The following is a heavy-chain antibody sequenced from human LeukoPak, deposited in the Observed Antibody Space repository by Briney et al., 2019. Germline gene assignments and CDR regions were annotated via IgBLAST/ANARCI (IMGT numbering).Heavy chain of an antibody. CDR1: GFTFSSYS. J-gene: IGHJ6*02. CDR3: ARVPGAPEEEDYYYGMDV. D-gene: IGHD4/OR15-4a*01. Sequence: GGSLRLSCAASGFTFSSYSMNWVRQAPGKGLEWVSSISSSSSYIYYADSVKGRFTISRDNAKNSLYLQMNSLRAEDTAVYYCARVPGAPEEEDYYYGMDVWGQGTTVTVSS. V-gene: IGHV3-21*01. CDR2: ISSSSSYI.